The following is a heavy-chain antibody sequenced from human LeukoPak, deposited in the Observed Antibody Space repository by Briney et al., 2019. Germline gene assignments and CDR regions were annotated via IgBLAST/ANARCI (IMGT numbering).Heavy chain of an antibody. Sequence: GGSLRLSCAASGYTFTSYAMRGVRQAPGKGLEWVSAISGSGGSTYYADSVKGRFTISRDNSKNTLYLQMNSLGGEDTAVYYCAAPRWGCSGRDYWGQGTLVTVSS. CDR2: ISGSGGST. V-gene: IGHV3-23*01. CDR1: GYTFTSYA. D-gene: IGHD6-19*01. J-gene: IGHJ4*02. CDR3: AAPRWGCSGRDY.